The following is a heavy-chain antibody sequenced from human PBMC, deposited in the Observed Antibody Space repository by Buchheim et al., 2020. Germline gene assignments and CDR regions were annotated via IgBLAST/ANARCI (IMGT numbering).Heavy chain of an antibody. D-gene: IGHD6-19*01. CDR1: GFTFSSSW. V-gene: IGHV3-7*01. CDR3: AGGSGWYTFY. CDR2: IKQDGSEK. J-gene: IGHJ4*02. Sequence: VQLVESGGGLVQPGESLRLSCAASGFTFSSSWISWVRQAPGKGLEWVANIKQDGSEKYYVDSVKGRFTISRDNAKNSVYLQMNSLKAEDTAVYYCAGGSGWYTFYWGQGTL.